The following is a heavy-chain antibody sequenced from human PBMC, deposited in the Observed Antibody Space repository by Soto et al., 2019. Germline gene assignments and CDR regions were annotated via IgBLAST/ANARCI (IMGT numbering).Heavy chain of an antibody. CDR3: AKVPYTSGLHEGSDY. J-gene: IGHJ4*02. CDR1: GFTFSRYV. D-gene: IGHD6-19*01. V-gene: IGHV3-23*01. Sequence: GGSLRLSCAASGFTFSRYVMSWVRQAPGKGLEWVSGISGSGGITYYADSVKGRFTISRDNSKNTVYLQMNNLRAEDTAVYYCAKVPYTSGLHEGSDYWGQGTLVTVSS. CDR2: ISGSGGIT.